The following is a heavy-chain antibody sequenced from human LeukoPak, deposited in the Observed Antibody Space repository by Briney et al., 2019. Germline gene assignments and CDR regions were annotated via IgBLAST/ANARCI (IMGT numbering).Heavy chain of an antibody. CDR3: ASPLPEYCSSTSCYARPYYYYMDV. CDR2: IIPIFGTA. Sequence: ASVKVSCKASGGTFSSYAINWVRQAPGQGLEWMGGIIPIFGTANYAQKFQGRVTITADKSTSTAYMGLSSLRSEDTAVYYCASPLPEYCSSTSCYARPYYYYMDVWGKGTTVTVSS. J-gene: IGHJ6*03. CDR1: GGTFSSYA. D-gene: IGHD2-2*01. V-gene: IGHV1-69*06.